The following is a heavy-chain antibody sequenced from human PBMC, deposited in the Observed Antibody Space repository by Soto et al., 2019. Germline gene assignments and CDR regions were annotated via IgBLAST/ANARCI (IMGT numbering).Heavy chain of an antibody. CDR1: GGSVSSGSYY. Sequence: QVQLQESGPGLVKPSETLSLTCAVSGGSVSSGSYYWSWIRQPPGKGLEWIGYIYYSGSTNYNPSLKSRVTISVDTSKNQFSLKLSSVTAADTAVYYCARSIGVAMDVWGQGTTVTVSS. V-gene: IGHV4-61*01. D-gene: IGHD3-3*01. CDR3: ARSIGVAMDV. CDR2: IYYSGST. J-gene: IGHJ6*02.